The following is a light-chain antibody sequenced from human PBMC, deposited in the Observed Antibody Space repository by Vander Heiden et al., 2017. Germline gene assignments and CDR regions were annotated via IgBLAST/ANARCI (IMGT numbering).Light chain of an antibody. CDR1: SSNIGTNY. Sequence: SVLTQPPPESGTPGQRVTIACSGSSSNIGTNYVYWYQQLPGTAPKLLIYRNNQRPSGVPDRFSGSKSGTSASLAISGLRSEDEADYYCAAWDDSLSGWVFGGGTKLTVL. V-gene: IGLV1-47*01. CDR2: RNN. CDR3: AAWDDSLSGWV. J-gene: IGLJ3*02.